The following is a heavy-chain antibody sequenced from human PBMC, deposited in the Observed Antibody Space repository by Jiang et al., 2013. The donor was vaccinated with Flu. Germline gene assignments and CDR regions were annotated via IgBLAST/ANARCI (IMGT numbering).Heavy chain of an antibody. J-gene: IGHJ6*04. CDR2: IDPSDSYT. Sequence: GAEVKKPGESLRISCKGSGYSFTSYWISWVRQMPGKGLEWMGRIDPSDSYTNYSPSFQGHVTISADKSISTAYLQWSSLKASDTAMYYCARVIWFGELLYYYYGMDVWGKGTTVTVSS. CDR3: ARVIWFGELLYYYYGMDV. CDR1: GYSFTSYW. D-gene: IGHD3-10*01. V-gene: IGHV5-10-1*01.